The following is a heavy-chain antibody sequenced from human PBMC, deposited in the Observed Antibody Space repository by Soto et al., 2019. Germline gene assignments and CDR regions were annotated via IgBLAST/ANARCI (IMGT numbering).Heavy chain of an antibody. CDR3: ARGGQLRYWDWLLDY. CDR1: GYTFTSYY. Sequence: QVQLVQSGAEVKKPGASVKVSCKASGYTFTSYYMHCVRQAPGQGLEWMGIINPSGGGTSYAQKFQGRVTMTRDTSTSTVYMELSSLRSEDTAVYYCARGGQLRYWDWLLDYWGQGTLVTVSS. D-gene: IGHD3-9*01. V-gene: IGHV1-46*03. J-gene: IGHJ4*02. CDR2: INPSGGGT.